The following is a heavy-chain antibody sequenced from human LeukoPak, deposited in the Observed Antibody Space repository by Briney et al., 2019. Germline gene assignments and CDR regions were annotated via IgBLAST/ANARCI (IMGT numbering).Heavy chain of an antibody. CDR1: GYSFSLYR. CDR3: ANYNSYGHIDY. D-gene: IGHD5-18*01. CDR2: IYPGDSDA. J-gene: IGHJ4*02. Sequence: GESLKISCKGSGYSFSLYRIGGVRQMPEKGLEWMGIIYPGDSDARYSPSFQGQVSISADKSVSTAYLQWSGLKASDSAMYYCANYNSYGHIDYWGQGTLVTVSS. V-gene: IGHV5-51*01.